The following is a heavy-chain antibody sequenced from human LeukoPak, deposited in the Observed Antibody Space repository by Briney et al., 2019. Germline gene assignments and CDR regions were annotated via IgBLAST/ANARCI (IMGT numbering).Heavy chain of an antibody. Sequence: PGESLKISCKGSGYSFTTYWIGWVRQMPGKGLEWMGIIYPTDSDTRYSPSFQGQVTISADKSITTAYLQWSSLKASDTAIYYCARNRRDGYSYDAFDTWGQGTMVTVSS. CDR3: ARNRRDGYSYDAFDT. V-gene: IGHV5-51*01. CDR1: GYSFTTYW. CDR2: IYPTDSDT. J-gene: IGHJ3*02. D-gene: IGHD5-24*01.